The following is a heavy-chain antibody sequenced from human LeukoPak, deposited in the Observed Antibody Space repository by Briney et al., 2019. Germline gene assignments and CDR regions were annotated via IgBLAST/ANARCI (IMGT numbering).Heavy chain of an antibody. CDR2: ISGSGGST. D-gene: IGHD4-11*01. Sequence: GGSPRLSCAASGFTFSIYAMSWVRQAPGKGLEWVSAISGSGGSTYYADSVKGRFTISRDNSKNTLYLQMNSLRAEDTAVYYCAKVHSNYVYYFDYWGQGTLVTVSS. J-gene: IGHJ4*02. CDR3: AKVHSNYVYYFDY. V-gene: IGHV3-23*01. CDR1: GFTFSIYA.